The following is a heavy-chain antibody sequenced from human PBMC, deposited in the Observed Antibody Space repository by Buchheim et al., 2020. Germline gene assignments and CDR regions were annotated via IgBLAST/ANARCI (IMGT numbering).Heavy chain of an antibody. CDR3: ASGAFFWSGYYFLVGDSYYMDV. D-gene: IGHD3-3*01. CDR1: GGSISSGGYY. Sequence: QVQLQESGPGLVKPSQTLSLTCTVSGGSISSGGYYWSWIRQRPGKGLEWIGYIYYSGSTYYNPSLKSRVTISVDTSKNQFSLKLSSVTAADTAVYYCASGAFFWSGYYFLVGDSYYMDVWGKGTT. V-gene: IGHV4-31*03. J-gene: IGHJ6*03. CDR2: IYYSGST.